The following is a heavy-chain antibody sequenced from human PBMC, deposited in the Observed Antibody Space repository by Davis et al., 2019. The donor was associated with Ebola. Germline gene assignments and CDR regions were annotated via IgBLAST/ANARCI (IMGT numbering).Heavy chain of an antibody. J-gene: IGHJ6*02. Sequence: MPSETLSLTCTVSGGSISSYYWSWIRQPPGKGLEWIGEINHSGSTNYNPSLKSRVTISVDTSKNQFSLKLSSVTAADTAVYYCCRWPYYYYYGMDVWGQGTTVTVSS. CDR1: GGSISSYY. D-gene: IGHD4-23*01. CDR3: CRWPYYYYYGMDV. V-gene: IGHV4-34*01. CDR2: INHSGST.